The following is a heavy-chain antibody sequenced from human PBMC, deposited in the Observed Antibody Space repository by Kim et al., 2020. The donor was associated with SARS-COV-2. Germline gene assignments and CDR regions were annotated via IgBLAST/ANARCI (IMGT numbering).Heavy chain of an antibody. V-gene: IGHV3-30*02. Sequence: DSVKGRFTISRDNSKNTLYLQMNSLRAEDTAVYYCAKDLVAPTILGAFDIWGQGTMVTVSS. CDR3: AKDLVAPTILGAFDI. J-gene: IGHJ3*02. D-gene: IGHD6-6*01.